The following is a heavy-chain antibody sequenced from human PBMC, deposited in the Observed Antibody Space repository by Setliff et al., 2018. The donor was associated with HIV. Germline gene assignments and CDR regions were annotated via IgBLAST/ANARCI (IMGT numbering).Heavy chain of an antibody. CDR3: AREAHSAWNRGAVATLYFGY. CDR2: TTPLLGTT. J-gene: IGHJ4*02. V-gene: IGHV1-69*05. CDR1: GNTFSSYG. Sequence: SVKVSCKASGNTFSSYGITWVRQAPGQGLEWMGGTTPLLGTTNYAQKFQGRVTITTDEPTNTVYMELSGLRSEDTAVYYCAREAHSAWNRGAVATLYFGYWGQGTLVTVSS. D-gene: IGHD1-1*01.